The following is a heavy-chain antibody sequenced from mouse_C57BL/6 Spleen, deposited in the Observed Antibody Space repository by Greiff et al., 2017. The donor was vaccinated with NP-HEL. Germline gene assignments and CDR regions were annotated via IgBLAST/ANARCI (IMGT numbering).Heavy chain of an antibody. V-gene: IGHV5-12*01. CDR3: ARRGWDYYFDY. CDR1: GFTFSDYY. CDR2: ISNGGGST. Sequence: EVMLVESGGGLVQPGGSLKLSCAASGFTFSDYYMYWVRQTPEKRLEWVAYISNGGGSTYYPDTVKGRFTISRDNAKNTLYLQMSRLKSEDTAMYYCARRGWDYYFDYWGQGTTLTVSS. D-gene: IGHD4-1*01. J-gene: IGHJ2*01.